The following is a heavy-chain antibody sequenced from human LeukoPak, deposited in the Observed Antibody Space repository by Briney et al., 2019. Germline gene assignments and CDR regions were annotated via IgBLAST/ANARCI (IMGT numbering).Heavy chain of an antibody. J-gene: IGHJ4*02. CDR3: ARTHCEGDCFSAIRY. D-gene: IGHD2-21*02. Sequence: SETLSLTCTVSGDSLRRSTFYWVWIRQPPGKGLEWIGSIYYSGGADYNPSLQSRVTISVDTSKNEFSLKVRSVTAADTAVYFCARTHCEGDCFSAIRYWGQGTPVTVSS. CDR1: GDSLRRSTFY. V-gene: IGHV4-39*07. CDR2: IYYSGGA.